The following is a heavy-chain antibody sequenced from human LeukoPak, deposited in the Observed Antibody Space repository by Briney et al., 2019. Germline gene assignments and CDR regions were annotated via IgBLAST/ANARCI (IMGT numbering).Heavy chain of an antibody. J-gene: IGHJ4*01. Sequence: SETLSLTCTVSGGSISSYYWSWIRQPPGKGLEWIGYIYYSGSTNYNPSLKSRVTISVDTSKNQFSLKLSSVTAADTAVYYCARAVDHSIAVVDYWGQGTLVTVSS. CDR3: ARAVDHSIAVVDY. CDR2: IYYSGST. CDR1: GGSISSYY. V-gene: IGHV4-59*01. D-gene: IGHD6-19*01.